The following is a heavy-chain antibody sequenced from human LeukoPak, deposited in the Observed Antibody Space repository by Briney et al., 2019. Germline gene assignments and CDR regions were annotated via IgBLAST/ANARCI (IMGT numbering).Heavy chain of an antibody. V-gene: IGHV3-7*01. D-gene: IGHD3-3*01. CDR1: GFTFSSYW. Sequence: GGSLRLSCAASGFTFSSYWMSWVRQAPGKGLEWEANIKQDGSEKYYVDSVKGRFTISRDNAKNSLYLQMNSLRAEDTALYYCARGIPIFGWFDYWRPGTLVTVSS. CDR3: ARGIPIFGWFDY. J-gene: IGHJ5*01. CDR2: IKQDGSEK.